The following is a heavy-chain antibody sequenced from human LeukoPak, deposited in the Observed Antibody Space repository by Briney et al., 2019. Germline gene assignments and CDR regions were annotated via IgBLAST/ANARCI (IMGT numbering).Heavy chain of an antibody. J-gene: IGHJ4*02. CDR1: GGSISSYY. Sequence: SETLSLTCTVSGGSISSYYWRWIRRPPGKGLEWIGYIYYSGSTSYNPALKSRVTISVDTSKNQFSLKLSSVTAADTAVYYCARYKYSSGWYVGYFDYWGQGTLVTVSS. D-gene: IGHD6-19*01. V-gene: IGHV4-59*08. CDR3: ARYKYSSGWYVGYFDY. CDR2: IYYSGST.